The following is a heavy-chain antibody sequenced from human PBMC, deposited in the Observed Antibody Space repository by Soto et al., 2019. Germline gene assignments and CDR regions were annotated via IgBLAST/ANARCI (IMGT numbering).Heavy chain of an antibody. CDR3: ARGYYYGSGRPTPGGMDV. D-gene: IGHD3-10*01. J-gene: IGHJ6*02. Sequence: QVHLVQSGAEVKKPGASVKVSCKASSYTFTNYNINWVRQTPGQWLEWMGWISTYTGNTNYAQKLQGRVTMTTDTSTSTAYMELRSLRSDDTAVYYCARGYYYGSGRPTPGGMDVWGQGTTVTVSS. CDR1: SYTFTNYN. V-gene: IGHV1-18*01. CDR2: ISTYTGNT.